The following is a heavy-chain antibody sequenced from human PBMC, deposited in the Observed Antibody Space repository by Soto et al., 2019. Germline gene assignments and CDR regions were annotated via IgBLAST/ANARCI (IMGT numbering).Heavy chain of an antibody. Sequence: PGGSLRLSCAASGFTFSDYYMSWIRQAPGKGLEWVSYISSSGSTIYYADSVKGRFTISRDNAKNSLYLQMNSLRAEDTAVYYCARVDYGDYDYYMDVWGKGTTVTVSS. CDR2: ISSSGSTI. V-gene: IGHV3-11*01. J-gene: IGHJ6*03. CDR3: ARVDYGDYDYYMDV. CDR1: GFTFSDYY. D-gene: IGHD4-17*01.